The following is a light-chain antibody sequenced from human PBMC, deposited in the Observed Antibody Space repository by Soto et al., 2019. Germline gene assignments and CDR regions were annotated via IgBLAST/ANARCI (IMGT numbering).Light chain of an antibody. CDR2: EVS. CDR3: SSYTSAYTRV. Sequence: QSVLTQHASVSGSPGQSITISCTGTSSDIGDYNSVSWYQQHPGEAPKLMIFEVSYRPSGVSNRFSGSKSGNTASLTISGLQPEDEADYYCSSYTSAYTRVFGTGTKVTVL. CDR1: SSDIGDYNS. J-gene: IGLJ1*01. V-gene: IGLV2-14*01.